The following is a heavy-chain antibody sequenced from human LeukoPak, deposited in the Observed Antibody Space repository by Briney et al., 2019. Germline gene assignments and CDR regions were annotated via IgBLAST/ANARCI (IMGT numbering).Heavy chain of an antibody. D-gene: IGHD3-16*02. J-gene: IGHJ4*02. CDR1: GGSISSSSYY. CDR2: IYYSGST. CDR3: ARHMVGLRLGELSPDY. V-gene: IGHV4-39*01. Sequence: KPSETLSLTCTVSGGSISSSSYYWGWIRQPPGKGLEWIGSIYYSGSTDYNPSLKSRVTISVDTSKNQFSLKLSSVTAADTAVYYCARHMVGLRLGELSPDYWGQGTLVTVSS.